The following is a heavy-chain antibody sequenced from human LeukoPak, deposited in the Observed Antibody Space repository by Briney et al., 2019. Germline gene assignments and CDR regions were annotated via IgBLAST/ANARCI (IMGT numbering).Heavy chain of an antibody. CDR1: GFTFSDHY. CDR3: TRVRLGAATRYFDY. V-gene: IGHV3-72*01. CDR2: IRNKVNSYGT. D-gene: IGHD1-26*01. J-gene: IGHJ4*02. Sequence: PGGSLRLSCAASGFTFSDHYMDWVRLAPGKGLEWVGRIRNKVNSYGTEYAGAVKGRFTISRDDSKNSLYLQMNSLRSEDTALYYCTRVRLGAATRYFDYWGQGTLVTISA.